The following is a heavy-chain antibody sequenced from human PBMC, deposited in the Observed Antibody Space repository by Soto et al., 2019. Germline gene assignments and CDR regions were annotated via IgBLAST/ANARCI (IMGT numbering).Heavy chain of an antibody. Sequence: PSETLSLTCAVYGGSFSGYYWSWIRQPPGKGLEWIGEINHSGSTNYNPSLKSRVTISVDTSKNQFSLKLSSVTAADTAVYYCASDLRGGDYDYWGQGTLVTVS. J-gene: IGHJ4*02. D-gene: IGHD2-21*01. CDR3: ASDLRGGDYDY. CDR2: INHSGST. CDR1: GGSFSGYY. V-gene: IGHV4-34*01.